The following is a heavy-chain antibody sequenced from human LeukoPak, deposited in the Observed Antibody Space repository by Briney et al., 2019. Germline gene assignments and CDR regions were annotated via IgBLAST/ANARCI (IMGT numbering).Heavy chain of an antibody. D-gene: IGHD4-23*01. CDR1: GGSFSGYY. V-gene: IGHV4-34*01. J-gene: IGHJ4*02. CDR3: ARDLLNEGNHLDY. CDR2: INHSGST. Sequence: LETLSLTCAVYGGSFSGYYWSWIRQPPGKGLEWIGEINHSGSTNYNPSLKSRVTISVDTSKNQFSLKLSSVTAADTAVYYCARDLLNEGNHLDYWGQGTLVTVSS.